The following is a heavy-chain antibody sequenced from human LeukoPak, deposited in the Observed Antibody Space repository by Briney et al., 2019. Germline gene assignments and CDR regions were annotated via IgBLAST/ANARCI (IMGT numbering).Heavy chain of an antibody. CDR2: IRYDGSEK. J-gene: IGHJ3*02. CDR3: ARPTGSGTFDI. V-gene: IGHV3-30*02. D-gene: IGHD6-19*01. CDR1: AFTFSNYD. Sequence: QPGGSLRLSCAASAFTFSNYDIHWVRQAPGKGLEWVAFIRYDGSEKKFADSVKGRFTISRDKSKNTLDLQMDSLRGEDTAVYYCARPTGSGTFDIWGQGTMVTVSS.